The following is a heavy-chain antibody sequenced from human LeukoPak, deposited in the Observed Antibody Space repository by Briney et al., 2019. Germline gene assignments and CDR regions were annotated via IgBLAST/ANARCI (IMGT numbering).Heavy chain of an antibody. CDR3: VKDLRAVNYYGMDV. CDR2: ISWNGGSI. D-gene: IGHD6-19*01. J-gene: IGHJ6*02. Sequence: GGSLRLSCAASGFTFDDYAMHWVRQAPGKGLEWVSGISWNGGSIGYTDSVRGRFTISRDNAKNSLYLQMNSLRAEDTAVYCCVKDLRAVNYYGMDVWGQGTTVIVSS. V-gene: IGHV3-9*01. CDR1: GFTFDDYA.